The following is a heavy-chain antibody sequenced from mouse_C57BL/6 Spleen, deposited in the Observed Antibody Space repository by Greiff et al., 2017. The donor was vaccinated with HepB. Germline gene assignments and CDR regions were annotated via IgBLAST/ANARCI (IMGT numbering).Heavy chain of an antibody. CDR1: GYTFTSYW. D-gene: IGHD1-1*01. CDR2: IDPSDSYN. J-gene: IGHJ3*01. V-gene: IGHV1-50*01. Sequence: QVQLQQPGAELVKPGASVKLSCKASGYTFTSYWMQWVKQRPGQGLEWIGEIDPSDSYNNYNQKFKGKATLTVDTSSSTAYMQLSSLTSEDSAVYYCANYYGSSYGFAYWGQGTLVTVSA. CDR3: ANYYGSSYGFAY.